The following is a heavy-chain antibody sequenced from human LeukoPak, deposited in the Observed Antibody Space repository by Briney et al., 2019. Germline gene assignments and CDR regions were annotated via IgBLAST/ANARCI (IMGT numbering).Heavy chain of an antibody. CDR3: ARGQGIAAFDY. V-gene: IGHV3-23*01. CDR2: ISGSGVST. CDR1: GFSFSDFG. J-gene: IGHJ4*02. D-gene: IGHD6-25*01. Sequence: GGSLKLSCAASGFSFSDFGMHWVRQAPGKGLEWVSSISGSGVSTYYADSVKGRFTISSDNSKNTLFLQMNSLRAEDTAVYYCARGQGIAAFDYWGQGTLVTVSS.